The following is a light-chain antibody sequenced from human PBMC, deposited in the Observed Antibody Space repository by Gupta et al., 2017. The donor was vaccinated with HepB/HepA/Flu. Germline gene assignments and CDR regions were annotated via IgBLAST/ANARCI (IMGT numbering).Light chain of an antibody. J-gene: IGLJ3*02. CDR3: VLYLGSGIWV. CDR2: NTK. CDR1: SGSVSTTFY. Sequence: QTVVTQEPSFSVSPGGTVTLTCALSSGSVSTTFYPSWYQQTPGQAPRTLIYNTKPRSSGVPARFSGSILGNKAALTITGAQTDDESDYYCVLYLGSGIWVFGGGTKLTVL. V-gene: IGLV8-61*01.